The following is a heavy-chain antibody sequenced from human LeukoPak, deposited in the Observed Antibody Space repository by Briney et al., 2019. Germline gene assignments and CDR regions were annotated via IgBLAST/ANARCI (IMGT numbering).Heavy chain of an antibody. CDR2: ISASGGGT. CDR3: AKEVTPGALLYGPFDY. D-gene: IGHD4-23*01. V-gene: IGHV3-23*01. Sequence: QTGGSLRLSCAASEFIFSSYGMSWVRQAPGKGLEWVSAISASGGGTYYADSVKGRFTISRDSSRNTLYLEMNSLRAEDTAIYYCAKEVTPGALLYGPFDYWGQGTLVTVSS. J-gene: IGHJ4*02. CDR1: EFIFSSYG.